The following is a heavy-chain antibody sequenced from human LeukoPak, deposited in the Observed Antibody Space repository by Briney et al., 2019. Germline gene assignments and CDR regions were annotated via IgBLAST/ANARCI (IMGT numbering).Heavy chain of an antibody. CDR3: AKEQRIRHCSEGECMEGYDFDY. V-gene: IGHV3-23*01. D-gene: IGHD2-8*01. CDR1: GFDFNMFA. CDR2: LSRGGGVT. J-gene: IGHJ4*02. Sequence: SGGSLRLSCTGSGFDFNMFAMNWVRQAPGQGLEWVSGLSRGGGVTSYADSVKGRFTISRDTSKNMVFLQMNDLRPEDTAVYYCAKEQRIRHCSEGECMEGYDFDYWGQGSLVTVSS.